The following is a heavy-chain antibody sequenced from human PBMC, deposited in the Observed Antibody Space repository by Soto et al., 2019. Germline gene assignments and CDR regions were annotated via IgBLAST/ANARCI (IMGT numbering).Heavy chain of an antibody. CDR1: GFTFSSYS. CDR2: ISSSSSYI. D-gene: IGHD3-10*01. J-gene: IGHJ3*02. Sequence: EVQLVESGGGLVKPGGSLRLSCAASGFTFSSYSMNWVRQAPGKGLEWVSSISSSSSYIYYADSVKGRFTISRDNAKNSRYLQMNSVRAEDTAVYYCAREKDRGDAFDIWGQGTTVTVSS. CDR3: AREKDRGDAFDI. V-gene: IGHV3-21*01.